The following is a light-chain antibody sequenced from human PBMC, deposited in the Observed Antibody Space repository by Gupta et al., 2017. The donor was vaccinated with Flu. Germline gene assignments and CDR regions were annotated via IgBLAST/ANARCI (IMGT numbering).Light chain of an antibody. CDR2: DVS. CDR3: TSDTSSSTCV. V-gene: IGLV2-14*04. J-gene: IGLJ1*01. Sequence: SITNACTGTSIDVGGYNFVCWYQQHPGKAHKLMIYDVSNRPAGVSNRFSGSKSGNTTSLTISGHQAEDEADYYYTSDTSSSTCVFGTGTKLTVL. CDR1: SIDVGGYNF.